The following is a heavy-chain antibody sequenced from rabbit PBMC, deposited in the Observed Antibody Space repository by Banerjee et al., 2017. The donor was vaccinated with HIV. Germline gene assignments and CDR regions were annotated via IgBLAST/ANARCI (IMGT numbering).Heavy chain of an antibody. CDR2: IDADYRGST. CDR1: GLDFSSSYW. J-gene: IGHJ3*01. Sequence: QSLEESGGDLVKPGASLTLTCTASGLDFSSSYWICWVRQAPGKGLEWIACIDADYRGSTYYASWAKGRFTISKTSSTTVTLQMTSLTAADTATYFCARNMFYYTYGYAGAAPTRLDLWGPGTLVTVS. V-gene: IGHV1S40*01. CDR3: ARNMFYYTYGYAGAAPTRLDL. D-gene: IGHD6-1*01.